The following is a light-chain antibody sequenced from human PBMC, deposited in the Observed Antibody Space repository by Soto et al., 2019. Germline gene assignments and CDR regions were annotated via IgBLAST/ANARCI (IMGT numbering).Light chain of an antibody. CDR1: KLGDKY. V-gene: IGLV3-1*01. J-gene: IGLJ2*01. CDR3: QAWDSSTAV. Sequence: SYELTQPPAVSVSPGQTASITCSGDKLGDKYACWYQQKPSQSPVLVIYQDSKLPSGIPERFSGSNSGNTATLTISGTQAMDEADYYCQAWDSSTAVFGGGTKLTVL. CDR2: QDS.